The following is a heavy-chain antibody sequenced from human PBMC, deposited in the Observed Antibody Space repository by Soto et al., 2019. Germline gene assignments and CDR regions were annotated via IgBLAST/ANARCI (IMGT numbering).Heavy chain of an antibody. Sequence: EVQLVESGGGLVQPGGSLRLSCSASGFTFSSYAMHWVRQAPGKGLEYVSAISSNGGSTYYADSVKGRFTISRDNSKNTLCLQMSSLRADDTATYDCVKDQRGYRGYAFGYWGQGTLVTVSS. CDR2: ISSNGGST. CDR3: VKDQRGYRGYAFGY. V-gene: IGHV3-64D*06. J-gene: IGHJ4*02. CDR1: GFTFSSYA. D-gene: IGHD5-12*01.